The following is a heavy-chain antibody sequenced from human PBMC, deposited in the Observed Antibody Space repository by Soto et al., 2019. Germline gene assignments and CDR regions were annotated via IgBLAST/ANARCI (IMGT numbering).Heavy chain of an antibody. Sequence: QLVESEGGLVQPGGSLRLSCAASGFTFSDYPMNWVRQAPGKGLEWVSSIRTISSAIYFADSVRGRFTISRENARNSLYLQMTSLRDEDTAVYYCARETPSFDSWVQGTLVTVSS. D-gene: IGHD2-15*01. V-gene: IGHV3-48*02. CDR3: ARETPSFDS. CDR1: GFTFSDYP. J-gene: IGHJ4*02. CDR2: IRTISSAI.